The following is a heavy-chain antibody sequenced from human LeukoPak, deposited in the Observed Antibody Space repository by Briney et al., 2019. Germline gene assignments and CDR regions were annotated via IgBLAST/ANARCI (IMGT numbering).Heavy chain of an antibody. CDR2: IYYLGNT. CDR3: AREKSTRPNWFDP. CDR1: GGSFSGYY. J-gene: IGHJ5*02. Sequence: PSETLSLTCAVYGGSFSGYYWSWIRQPPGKGLEWIGSIYYLGNTYYNPSLKSRVTLSIDKSNNQFSLKLTSVTAADTAIYYCAREKSTRPNWFDPWGQGTLVTVSS. V-gene: IGHV4-34*01. D-gene: IGHD6-6*01.